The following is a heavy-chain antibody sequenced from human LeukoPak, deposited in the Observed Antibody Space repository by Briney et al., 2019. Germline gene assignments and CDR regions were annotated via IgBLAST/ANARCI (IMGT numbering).Heavy chain of an antibody. J-gene: IGHJ3*02. CDR1: GFTFSNYW. Sequence: GGSLRLSCAASGFTFSNYWMSWVRQAPGKGLEWVANIKQDGSEKYYVDSVKGRFTISRDNAKNSMYLQMNSLGAEDTAVYYCARDGMGVIKAFDTWGQGTMVTVSS. D-gene: IGHD3-10*01. V-gene: IGHV3-7*05. CDR3: ARDGMGVIKAFDT. CDR2: IKQDGSEK.